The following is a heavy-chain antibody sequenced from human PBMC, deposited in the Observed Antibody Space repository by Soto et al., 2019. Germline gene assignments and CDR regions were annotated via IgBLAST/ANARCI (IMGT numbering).Heavy chain of an antibody. D-gene: IGHD3-22*01. V-gene: IGHV2-26*01. CDR3: TRMKGFAHYDGGGYHMTDAFDI. CDR2: IFSNDEK. Sequence: QVTLKESGPVLVKPTETLTLTCTVSGFSLSNARMGVSWIRQPPGKALEWLAHIFSNDEKSYSTSLKSRLTLSKGSSKSQVVHTRPNGNPQDTGKYYSTRMKGFAHYDGGGYHMTDAFDIWGQGTMVTVAS. J-gene: IGHJ3*02. CDR1: GFSLSNARMG.